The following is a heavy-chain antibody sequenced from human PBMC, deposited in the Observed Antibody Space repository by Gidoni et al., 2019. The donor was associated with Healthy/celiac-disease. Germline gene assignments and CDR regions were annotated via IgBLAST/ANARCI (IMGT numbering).Heavy chain of an antibody. Sequence: EVQLLESGGGLVQPGGSLRLSCAASGFTFSSYAMRWVRQAPGKGLEWVSAISGSGGSTYYADSVKGRFTISRDNSKNTLYLQMNSLRAEDTAVYYCARNIAPAAISNWFDPWGQGTLVTVSS. J-gene: IGHJ5*02. CDR3: ARNIAPAAISNWFDP. CDR1: GFTFSSYA. V-gene: IGHV3-23*01. CDR2: ISGSGGST. D-gene: IGHD2-2*01.